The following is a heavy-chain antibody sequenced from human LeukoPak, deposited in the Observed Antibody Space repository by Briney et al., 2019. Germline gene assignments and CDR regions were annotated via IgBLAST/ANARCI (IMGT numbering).Heavy chain of an antibody. CDR2: IYYSGST. D-gene: IGHD6-13*01. J-gene: IGHJ4*02. Sequence: ASETLSLTCTVSGGSISSSSYYWGWIRQPPGKGLEWIGSIYYSGSTYYNPSLKSRVTISVDTSKNQFSLKLSSVTAADTAVYYCARHLHSNSWYGPLDHWGQGTLVTVSS. CDR3: ARHLHSNSWYGPLDH. V-gene: IGHV4-39*01. CDR1: GGSISSSSYY.